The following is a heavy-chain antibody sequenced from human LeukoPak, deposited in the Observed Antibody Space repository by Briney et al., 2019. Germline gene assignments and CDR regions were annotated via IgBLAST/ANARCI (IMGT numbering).Heavy chain of an antibody. D-gene: IGHD6-13*01. Sequence: PGGSLRLSCAASGFTFSSYAMSWVGQAPGEGLEWVSAISGSGGSTYYSDSVKGRFTISRDNSKNTLYLQMNSLRAEDTAVYYCAKEKALAAVGTVGFDPWGQGTLVTVSS. J-gene: IGHJ5*02. CDR3: AKEKALAAVGTVGFDP. CDR1: GFTFSSYA. CDR2: ISGSGGST. V-gene: IGHV3-23*01.